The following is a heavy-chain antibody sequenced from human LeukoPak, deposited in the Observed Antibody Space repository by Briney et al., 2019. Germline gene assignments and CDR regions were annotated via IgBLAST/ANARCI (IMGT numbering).Heavy chain of an antibody. CDR1: GFVLSDYY. J-gene: IGHJ4*02. Sequence: GGSLRLSRAASGFVLSDYYMSWIRQAPGKGLEWVSYISSSGNTVFYADSVRGRFIISRDNAKNSLYLQMNSLRAEDTAVYYCAREDGYNEPFDYWGQGTLVTVSS. CDR3: AREDGYNEPFDY. D-gene: IGHD5-24*01. CDR2: ISSSGNTV. V-gene: IGHV3-11*04.